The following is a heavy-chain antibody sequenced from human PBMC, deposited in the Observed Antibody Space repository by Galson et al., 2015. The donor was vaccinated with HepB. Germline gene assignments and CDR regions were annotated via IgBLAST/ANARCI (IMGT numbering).Heavy chain of an antibody. CDR1: GYSFTSNW. J-gene: IGHJ6*02. CDR2: IYPGDSDT. Sequence: QSGAEVKKPGESLKISCKGSGYSFTSNWVAWVRQMPGKGLEWMGIIYPGDSDTKYSPSFQGQVTFSADKSISTAYLQWNSLKASDTAVYYCARGRKFHYGSGRYPPSYYYYYGMDVWGQGTTVTVSS. D-gene: IGHD3-10*01. CDR3: ARGRKFHYGSGRYPPSYYYYYGMDV. V-gene: IGHV5-51*01.